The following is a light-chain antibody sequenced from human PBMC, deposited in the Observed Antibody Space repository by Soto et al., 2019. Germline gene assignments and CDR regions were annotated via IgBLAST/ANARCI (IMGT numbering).Light chain of an antibody. CDR1: QGISNF. Sequence: DIQMTQSPSSRSSSLGSRVTITCRASQGISNFVAWYQQQPGKVPKVLIYAASTLQSGVPSRFSGSVSGTDGTITISSLKNEDFSTYYCQYSNTAPLTFGGGTKVDIK. CDR3: QYSNTAPLT. CDR2: AAS. V-gene: IGKV1-27*01. J-gene: IGKJ4*01.